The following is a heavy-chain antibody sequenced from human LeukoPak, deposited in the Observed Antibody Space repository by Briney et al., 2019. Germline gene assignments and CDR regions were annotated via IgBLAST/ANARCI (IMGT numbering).Heavy chain of an antibody. J-gene: IGHJ4*02. CDR2: TNHRGSA. CDR3: ARVSRWFLAVAGYADF. CDR1: GGSFSGYS. Sequence: PSETLCLTCAFSGGSFSGYSWSWIRQTPGQGLEWIGETNHRGSANYNPSLKSRVTISVDASKSQFSLKLSSVTAADTAVYYCARVSRWFLAVAGYADFWGQGTQVTVSS. D-gene: IGHD6-19*01. V-gene: IGHV4-34*01.